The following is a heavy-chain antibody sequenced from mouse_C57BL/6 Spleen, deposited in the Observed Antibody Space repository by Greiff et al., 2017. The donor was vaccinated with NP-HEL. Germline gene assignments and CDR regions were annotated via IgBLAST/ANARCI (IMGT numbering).Heavy chain of an antibody. CDR3: ARGGGYDGWFAY. Sequence: VQLQESGAELARPGASVKLSCKASGYTFTSSGISWVKQRTGQGLEWIGEIYPKSGNTYYNEKFKGKSTLTADNSSSTAYMELRSLTSEDSAVYFCARGGGYDGWFAYWGQGTLVTVSA. CDR2: IYPKSGNT. J-gene: IGHJ3*01. CDR1: GYTFTSSG. V-gene: IGHV1-81*01. D-gene: IGHD2-2*01.